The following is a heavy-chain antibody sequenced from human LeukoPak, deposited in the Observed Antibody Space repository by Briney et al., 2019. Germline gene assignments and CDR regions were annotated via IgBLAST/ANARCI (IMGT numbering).Heavy chain of an antibody. V-gene: IGHV3-23*01. Sequence: PGGSLRLSCAASGFTFSIYAMSGVRQAPGKGLEWVSNISSSGGRADYGDSVRGRFTISRDSSKNTLYLQMDSLRAEDTAVYYCAQNAANWFDPWGQGTLVTVSS. CDR3: AQNAANWFDP. CDR2: ISSSGGRA. D-gene: IGHD2/OR15-2a*01. CDR1: GFTFSIYA. J-gene: IGHJ5*02.